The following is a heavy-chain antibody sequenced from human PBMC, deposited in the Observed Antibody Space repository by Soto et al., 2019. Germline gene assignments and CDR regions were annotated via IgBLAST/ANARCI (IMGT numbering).Heavy chain of an antibody. Sequence: EVQLVESGGGLVKPGGSLRLSCAASGFTFSNAWMNWVRQAPGKGLEWVGRIKSKTDGGTTDYAAPVKGRFTISRDDSKNKLYLQMNSLKTEDTAVYYCTTAYYDFWSGYYIYDYWGQGTLVTVSS. D-gene: IGHD3-3*01. V-gene: IGHV3-15*07. CDR3: TTAYYDFWSGYYIYDY. J-gene: IGHJ4*02. CDR2: IKSKTDGGTT. CDR1: GFTFSNAW.